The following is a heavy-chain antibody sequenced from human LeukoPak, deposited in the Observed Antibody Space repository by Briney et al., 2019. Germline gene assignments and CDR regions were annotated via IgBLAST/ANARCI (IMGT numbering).Heavy chain of an antibody. CDR1: GFTFSNYA. CDR3: AGRITGYSSGYVF. CDR2: ISGGAHKI. D-gene: IGHD5-18*01. Sequence: PGRSLRLSCVGSGFTFSNYAMSWVRQAPGKGLDWVSVISGGAHKIRYADSVRGRFTISRDNSENTVYLQMNNLRGEDTAIYYCAGRITGYSSGYVFWGQGTLVTVSS. J-gene: IGHJ4*02. V-gene: IGHV3-23*01.